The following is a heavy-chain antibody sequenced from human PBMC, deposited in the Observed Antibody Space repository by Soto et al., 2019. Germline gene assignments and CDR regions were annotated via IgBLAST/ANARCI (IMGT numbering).Heavy chain of an antibody. CDR3: ARDSDSSSPGAFDY. D-gene: IGHD6-13*01. Sequence: SETLSLTCTVSGGSISSYYWSWIRQPAGKGLEWIGRIYTSGSTNYNPSLKSRVTMSVDTSKNQFSLKLSSVTAADTAVYYCARDSDSSSPGAFDYWGQGTLVTVS. V-gene: IGHV4-4*07. J-gene: IGHJ4*02. CDR2: IYTSGST. CDR1: GGSISSYY.